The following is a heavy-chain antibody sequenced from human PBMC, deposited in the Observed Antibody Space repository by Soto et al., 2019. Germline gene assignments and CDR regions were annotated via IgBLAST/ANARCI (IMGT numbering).Heavy chain of an antibody. CDR1: GGTFSSYA. CDR2: IIPIFGTA. J-gene: IGHJ4*02. V-gene: IGHV1-69*13. Sequence: ASVKVSCKASGGTFSSYAISWVRQAPGQGLEWMGGIIPIFGTANYAQKFQGRVTITADESTSTAYMELSSLRSEDTAVYYCARDLFSSARSGYYSFFDYWGQGTLVTVSS. D-gene: IGHD3-3*01. CDR3: ARDLFSSARSGYYSFFDY.